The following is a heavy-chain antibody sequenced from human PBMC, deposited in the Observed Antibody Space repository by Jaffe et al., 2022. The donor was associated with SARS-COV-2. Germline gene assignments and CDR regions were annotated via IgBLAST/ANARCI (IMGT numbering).Heavy chain of an antibody. J-gene: IGHJ4*02. CDR1: GFTFSAYY. CDR3: VKDRSGTWSFDY. V-gene: IGHV3-64D*09. Sequence: EVQLVESGGGLVQPGGSLRLSCSASGFTFSAYYMHWVRLAPGKGLQYVSTISENGGNTIYADSVKGRFTISRDNSRNTLYLQMSSLRADDTALYYCVKDRSGTWSFDYWGQGTLVTVSS. D-gene: IGHD1-26*01. CDR2: ISENGGNT.